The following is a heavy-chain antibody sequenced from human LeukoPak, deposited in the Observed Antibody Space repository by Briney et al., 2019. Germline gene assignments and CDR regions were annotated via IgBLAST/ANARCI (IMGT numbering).Heavy chain of an antibody. CDR2: ISWNSGSI. Sequence: SGGSLRLSCAASGFTFDDYAMHWVRHAPGKGLEWVSGISWNSGSIDYADSVKGRFIISRDNARNSLYLQMNSLRVEDTAVYCCAGGSSMEVWGKGTAVTVSS. V-gene: IGHV3-9*01. CDR1: GFTFDDYA. CDR3: AGGSSMEV. D-gene: IGHD1-26*01. J-gene: IGHJ6*04.